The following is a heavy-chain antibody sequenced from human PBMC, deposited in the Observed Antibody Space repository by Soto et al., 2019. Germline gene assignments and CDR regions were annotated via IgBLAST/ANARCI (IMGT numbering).Heavy chain of an antibody. CDR3: ARDGNSGYVVNRAMDV. D-gene: IGHD5-12*01. V-gene: IGHV1-69*12. J-gene: IGHJ6*02. CDR2: IIPIFGTA. Sequence: QVQLVQSGAEVKKPGSSVKVSCKASGGTFSSYAISWVRQAPGQGLEWMGGIIPIFGTANYAQKFQGRVTITADESTGKAYMGLSRLRSEDTAVYYCARDGNSGYVVNRAMDVWGQGTTVTVSS. CDR1: GGTFSSYA.